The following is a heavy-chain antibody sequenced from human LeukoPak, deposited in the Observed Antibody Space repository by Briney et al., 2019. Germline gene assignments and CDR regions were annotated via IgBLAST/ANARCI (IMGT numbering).Heavy chain of an antibody. CDR2: IYPGDSDT. J-gene: IGHJ6*03. CDR1: GYNFTSYW. D-gene: IGHD6-6*01. Sequence: GESLKISCKGSGYNFTSYWIGWVRQMPGKGLEWMGIIYPGDSDTRYSPSFQGQVTISADKSISTAYLQWSSLKASDTAMYYCARQIVSSSSLGNYYYYMDVWGKGTTVTVSS. CDR3: ARQIVSSSSLGNYYYYMDV. V-gene: IGHV5-51*01.